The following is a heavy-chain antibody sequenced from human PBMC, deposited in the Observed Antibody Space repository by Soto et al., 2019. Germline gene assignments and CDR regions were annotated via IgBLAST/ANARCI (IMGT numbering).Heavy chain of an antibody. J-gene: IGHJ5*02. D-gene: IGHD2-2*01. Sequence: QLQLQESGPGLVKPSETLSLTCTVSGGSISSSSYYWGWIRQPPGKGLEWIGSIYYSGSTYYNPSLKSRVTISVDTSKNQFSLKLSSVTAADTAVYYCASAIVVGYNWFDPWGQGTLVTVSS. V-gene: IGHV4-39*01. CDR2: IYYSGST. CDR1: GGSISSSSYY. CDR3: ASAIVVGYNWFDP.